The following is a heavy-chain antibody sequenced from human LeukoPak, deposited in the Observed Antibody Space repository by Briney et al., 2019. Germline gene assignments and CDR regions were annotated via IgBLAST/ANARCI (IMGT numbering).Heavy chain of an antibody. D-gene: IGHD2-21*01. CDR1: GFIFSSYW. V-gene: IGHV3-7*01. J-gene: IGHJ4*02. CDR3: ATIY. Sequence: GGSLRLSCAASGFIFSSYWMSWVRQAPGKGLEWVANIKPDGSEKYYVDSVKSRFTISRDNAKNSLYLQMNSLRAEDTAVYYCATIYWGQGTLVTVSS. CDR2: IKPDGSEK.